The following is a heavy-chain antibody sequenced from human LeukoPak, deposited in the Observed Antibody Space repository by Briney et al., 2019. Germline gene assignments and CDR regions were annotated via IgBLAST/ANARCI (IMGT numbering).Heavy chain of an antibody. CDR3: ARGGGSLGY. J-gene: IGHJ4*02. D-gene: IGHD4-23*01. CDR1: GFTFSSYA. Sequence: GGSLRLSCAASGFTFSSYAMSWVRQAPGKGLEWVSAISGSGGSTYYADSVKGRFTISRDKSQNTLYLQMNSLRAEDTAVYYCARGGGSLGYWGQGTLVTVSS. V-gene: IGHV3-23*01. CDR2: ISGSGGST.